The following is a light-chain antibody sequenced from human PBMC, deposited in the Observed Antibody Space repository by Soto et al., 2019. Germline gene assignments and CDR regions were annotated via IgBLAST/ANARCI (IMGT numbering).Light chain of an antibody. CDR1: QTVSDN. CDR3: MQALQTPQLT. CDR2: LGS. Sequence: EIVLTQSPAILSASPGERATLSCRASQTVSDNLAWYQQKPGQSPQLLIYLGSSRASGVPDRFSGSGSGTDFTLKISRVEAEDVGVCYCMQALQTPQLTFGGGTKVEIK. V-gene: IGKV2-28*01. J-gene: IGKJ4*01.